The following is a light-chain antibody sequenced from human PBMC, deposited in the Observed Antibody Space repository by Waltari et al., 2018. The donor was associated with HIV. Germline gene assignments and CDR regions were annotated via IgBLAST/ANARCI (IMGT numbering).Light chain of an antibody. Sequence: DIQMTQSPSSVSASVGDRVTITCRASQPISTWLAWYQQKPGKAPKLLIYAGATLQRGVPSRCSGIGSGTDFPLTFSSLQPEDFATNYAQQANSFRLTFGGGTKVDIK. V-gene: IGKV1D-12*01. CDR3: QQANSFRLT. CDR1: QPISTW. J-gene: IGKJ4*01. CDR2: AGA.